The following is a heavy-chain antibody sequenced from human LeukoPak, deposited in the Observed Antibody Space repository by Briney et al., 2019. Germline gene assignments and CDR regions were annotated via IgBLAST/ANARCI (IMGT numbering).Heavy chain of an antibody. CDR2: IWYDGSNK. J-gene: IGHJ4*02. CDR3: ARNDYGDNGGFDY. CDR1: GFTFSRYG. Sequence: SGGSLRLSCAASGFTFSRYGMHWVRQAPGKGLVWVAVIWYDGSNKYYADSVRGRFTISRDNSKNTVYLQMNSLRGEDTAMYYCARNDYGDNGGFDYWGQGTLVTVSS. V-gene: IGHV3-33*01. D-gene: IGHD4-17*01.